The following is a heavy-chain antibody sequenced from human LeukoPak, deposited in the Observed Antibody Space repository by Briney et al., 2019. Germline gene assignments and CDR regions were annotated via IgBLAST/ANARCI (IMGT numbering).Heavy chain of an antibody. J-gene: IGHJ4*02. CDR3: ARVRATIVYFDY. V-gene: IGHV4-31*03. Sequence: SQTLSLTCTVSGGSLSSGGYYWSWIRQHPGKGLEWIGYIYYSGSTYYNPSLKSRVTISVDTSKNQFSLKLSSVTAADTAVYYCARVRATIVYFDYWGQGTLVTVSS. D-gene: IGHD5-12*01. CDR1: GGSLSSGGYY. CDR2: IYYSGST.